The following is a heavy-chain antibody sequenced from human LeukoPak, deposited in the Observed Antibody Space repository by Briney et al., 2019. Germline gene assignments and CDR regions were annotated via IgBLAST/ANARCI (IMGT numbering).Heavy chain of an antibody. D-gene: IGHD3-16*01. CDR2: VYTSGSP. CDR1: GRPISVHY. J-gene: IGHJ5*02. Sequence: NTSETLSLTCTVSGRPISVHYGSWIRQPAGKGLEWIGRVYTSGSPNYNPSLKSRVYMSIDTSKNQFSLNLSSVTAADTAVYYCAKSPAGRGGYNWFDPWGQGTLVTVSS. CDR3: AKSPAGRGGYNWFDP. V-gene: IGHV4-4*07.